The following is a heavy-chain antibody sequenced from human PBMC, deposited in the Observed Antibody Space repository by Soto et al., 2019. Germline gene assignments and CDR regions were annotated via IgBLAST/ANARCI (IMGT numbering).Heavy chain of an antibody. CDR2: INPHGGST. D-gene: IGHD3-22*01. Sequence: QVQLVQSGAEVRRPGASVKVSCKAPGDTFTSYYLNWVRQAPGQGLEWMGVINPHGGSTKYAQKFQGRITMTRDTSRSTVYMELSSLRSDDTAIYYCARGEALRSDGYNYGYDYWGQGTQVIVSS. CDR1: GDTFTSYY. J-gene: IGHJ4*02. CDR3: ARGEALRSDGYNYGYDY. V-gene: IGHV1-46*01.